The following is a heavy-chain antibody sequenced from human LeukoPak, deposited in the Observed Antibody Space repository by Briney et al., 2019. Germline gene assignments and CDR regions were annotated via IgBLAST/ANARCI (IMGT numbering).Heavy chain of an antibody. CDR1: GFTVSSNY. Sequence: GGSLRLSCAASGFTVSSNYMSWVRQAPGKGLEWVSVIYSGGSTYYADSVKGRFAISRDNSKNTLYLQMNSLRAEDTAVYYCARALPHCSSTSCNPIQWDYWGQGTLVTVSS. CDR2: IYSGGST. V-gene: IGHV3-53*01. D-gene: IGHD2-2*01. CDR3: ARALPHCSSTSCNPIQWDY. J-gene: IGHJ4*02.